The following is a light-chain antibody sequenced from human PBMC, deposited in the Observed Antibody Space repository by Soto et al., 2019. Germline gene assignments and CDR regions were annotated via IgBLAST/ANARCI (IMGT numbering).Light chain of an antibody. J-gene: IGKJ1*01. CDR2: GAS. CDR1: QSVSNNY. V-gene: IGKV3-20*01. CDR3: QQYDNSPWT. Sequence: EIVLTQSPGTLSLSPGERATLSCRASQSVSNNYLAWYQRKPGQAPSLLIYGASSRATGIPHRFSGSGSGTDFTLTISRLEPEDFAVYYCQQYDNSPWTFGQGTKVAI.